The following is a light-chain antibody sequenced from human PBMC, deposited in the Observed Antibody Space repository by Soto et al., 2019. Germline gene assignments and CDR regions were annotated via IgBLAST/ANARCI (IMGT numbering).Light chain of an antibody. CDR1: SSDVGGEDY. Sequence: QSVLSQPASESCSPSQSITISCTRTSSDVGGEDYVSWDQQHPDTAPRHIIVEVTNRPSEVSNRFSRSKSGNTASLPISGLQAEDEADYYCTPYTSSRTQVFGTGTKVTVL. CDR2: EVT. CDR3: TPYTSSRTQV. V-gene: IGLV2-14*01. J-gene: IGLJ1*01.